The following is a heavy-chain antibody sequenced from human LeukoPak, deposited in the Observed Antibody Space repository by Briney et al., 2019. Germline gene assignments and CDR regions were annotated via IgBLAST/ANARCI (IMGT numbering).Heavy chain of an antibody. CDR1: GFTFSTYG. CDR3: AKEFNRGLPDY. V-gene: IGHV3-30*18. J-gene: IGHJ4*02. Sequence: GGSLRLSCAASGFTFSTYGMHWVRQAPGKGLEWVAVISYDGSNEYYADSVKGRFTISRDNSKNTLYLQMSSLRAEDTAVYYCAKEFNRGLPDYWGQGTLVTVSS. D-gene: IGHD2-21*01. CDR2: ISYDGSNE.